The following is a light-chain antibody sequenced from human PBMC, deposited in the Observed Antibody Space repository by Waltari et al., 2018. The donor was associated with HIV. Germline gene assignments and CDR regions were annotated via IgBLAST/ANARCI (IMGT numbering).Light chain of an antibody. V-gene: IGKV1-9*01. CDR2: GAS. J-gene: IGKJ4*01. CDR3: QQIKTLPLT. Sequence: DIQLTQSPSFVSASVGDTVTITCRASQAISSYVAWYQQRPTKAPKVLLYGASTLQAGVPSRCRGSGAGTECTLTITSVQPDDFATYYCQQIKTLPLTFGGGTRIEIK. CDR1: QAISSY.